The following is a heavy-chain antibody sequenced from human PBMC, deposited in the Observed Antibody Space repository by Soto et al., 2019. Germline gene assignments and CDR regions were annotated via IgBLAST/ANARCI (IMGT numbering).Heavy chain of an antibody. D-gene: IGHD4-17*01. CDR2: IIPIFGTA. V-gene: IGHV1-69*13. CDR3: ARGGANYGGNSPAYFDY. J-gene: IGHJ4*02. CDR1: GGTFSSYA. Sequence: SVKVSCKASGGTFSSYAISWVRQAPGQGLEWMGGIIPIFGTANYAQKFQGRVTITADESTSTAYMELSSLRSEDTAVYYCARGGANYGGNSPAYFDYWGQGTLVTVSS.